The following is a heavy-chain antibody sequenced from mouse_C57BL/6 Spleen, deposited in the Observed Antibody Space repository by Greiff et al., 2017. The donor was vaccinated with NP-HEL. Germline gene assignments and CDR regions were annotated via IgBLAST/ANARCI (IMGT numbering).Heavy chain of an antibody. CDR1: GYTFTDYE. Sequence: QVQLQQSGAELVRPGASVTLSCKASGYTFTDYEMHWVKQTPVHGLEWIGAIDPETGGTAYNQKFKGKAILTADKSSSTAYMELRSLTSEDSAVYYCTRGDGSSLSAYWGQGTLVTVSA. D-gene: IGHD1-1*01. CDR2: IDPETGGT. CDR3: TRGDGSSLSAY. V-gene: IGHV1-15*01. J-gene: IGHJ3*01.